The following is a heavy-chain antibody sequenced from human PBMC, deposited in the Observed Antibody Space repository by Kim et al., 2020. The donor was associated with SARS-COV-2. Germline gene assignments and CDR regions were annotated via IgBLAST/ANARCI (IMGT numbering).Heavy chain of an antibody. V-gene: IGHV3-23*01. CDR2: ISGSGTRT. CDR3: AKAYSNGYYYAS. CDR1: GLIFSSHD. D-gene: IGHD6-19*01. Sequence: GGSLRLSCAASGLIFSSHDMTWVRQAPGKGLEWVSAISGSGTRTYYADSVKGRFTISRDNSKNTLYLQMNSLRAEDTAAYYCAKAYSNGYYYASWGQGTLVTVSS. J-gene: IGHJ4*02.